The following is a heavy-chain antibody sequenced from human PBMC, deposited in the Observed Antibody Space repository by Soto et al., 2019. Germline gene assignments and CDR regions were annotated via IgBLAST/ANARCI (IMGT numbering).Heavy chain of an antibody. Sequence: PGGSLRLSCAASGFTFSSYDMHWVRQATGKGLEWVSAIGTAGDTYYPGSVEGRFTISRENAKNSLYLQMNSLRAGDTAVYYCARVGTAMRDYYGMDVWGQGTTVTVSS. CDR1: GFTFSSYD. J-gene: IGHJ6*02. CDR3: ARVGTAMRDYYGMDV. V-gene: IGHV3-13*01. CDR2: IGTAGDT. D-gene: IGHD5-18*01.